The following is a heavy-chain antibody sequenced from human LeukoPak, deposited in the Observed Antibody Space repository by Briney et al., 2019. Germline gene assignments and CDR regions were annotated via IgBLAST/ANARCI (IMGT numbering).Heavy chain of an antibody. CDR3: ARFGYSSGWYLFDP. J-gene: IGHJ5*02. V-gene: IGHV1-18*01. CDR2: ISAYNGNT. CDR1: GGTFSSYA. D-gene: IGHD6-19*01. Sequence: ASVKVSCKASGGTFSSYAISWVRQAPGQGLEWMGWISAYNGNTNYAQKLQGRVTMTTDTSTSTAYMELRSLRSDDTAVYYCARFGYSSGWYLFDPWGQGTLVTVSS.